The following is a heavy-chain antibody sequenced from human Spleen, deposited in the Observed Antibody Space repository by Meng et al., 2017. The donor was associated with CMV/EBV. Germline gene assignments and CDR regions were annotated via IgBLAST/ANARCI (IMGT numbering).Heavy chain of an antibody. Sequence: ASVKVSCKTSGGTFRSYAINWVRQAPGQGLEWMGWINPNTDDTDYPQKFQGRVTVTRDTSMSTVYMELSGLRPDDRAVYYCARGKRGGGYESFDYWGQGTPVTVSS. J-gene: IGHJ4*02. D-gene: IGHD5-12*01. CDR3: ARGKRGGGYESFDY. V-gene: IGHV1-2*02. CDR2: INPNTDDT. CDR1: GGTFRSYA.